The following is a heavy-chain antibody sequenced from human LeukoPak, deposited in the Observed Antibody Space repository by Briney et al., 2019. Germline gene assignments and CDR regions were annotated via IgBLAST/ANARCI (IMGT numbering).Heavy chain of an antibody. Sequence: ASVKVSCKASGYTFTSYGISWVRQAPGQGLEWMGWISAYNGNTNYAQKLQGRVTMTTDTSTSTAYMELRSLRSDDTAVYYCARASQYYDYVWGSYRYIDYWGQGTLVTVSS. CDR1: GYTFTSYG. CDR3: ARASQYYDYVWGSYRYIDY. J-gene: IGHJ4*02. D-gene: IGHD3-16*02. CDR2: ISAYNGNT. V-gene: IGHV1-18*01.